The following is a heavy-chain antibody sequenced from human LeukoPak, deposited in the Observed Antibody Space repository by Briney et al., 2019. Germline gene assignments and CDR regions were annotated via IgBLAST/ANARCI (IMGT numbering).Heavy chain of an antibody. D-gene: IGHD5-18*01. V-gene: IGHV1-8*01. CDR3: ARGGKGRGYSYGQNWFDP. CDR2: MNPNSGNT. CDR1: GYTFASFD. J-gene: IGHJ5*02. Sequence: ASVKVSCKASGYTFASFDINWVRQATGQGLEWMGWMNPNSGNTGYAQKFQGRVTMTRNTSISTAYMELSSLRSEDTAVCYCARGGKGRGYSYGQNWFDPWGQGTLVTVSS.